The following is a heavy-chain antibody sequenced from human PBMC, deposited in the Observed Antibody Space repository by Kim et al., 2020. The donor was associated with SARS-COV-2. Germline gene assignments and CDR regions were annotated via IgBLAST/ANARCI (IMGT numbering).Heavy chain of an antibody. CDR2: ISGSSETI. D-gene: IGHD1-26*01. J-gene: IGHJ4*02. CDR3: ARVYSFYYYFDY. Sequence: GGSLRLSCAASGFTFSDYSMTWVRQAPGKGLEWLSYISGSSETIYYADSVKGRFTISRDNAKTSLYLEMDSLRDEDTAVYYCARVYSFYYYFDYWGQGT. V-gene: IGHV3-48*02. CDR1: GFTFSDYS.